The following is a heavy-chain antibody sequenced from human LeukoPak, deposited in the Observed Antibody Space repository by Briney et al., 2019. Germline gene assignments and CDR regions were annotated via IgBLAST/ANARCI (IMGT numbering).Heavy chain of an antibody. J-gene: IGHJ3*02. CDR2: ISSSSSTI. CDR1: GFTFSSYS. CDR3: ARDLWGSWIDAFDI. V-gene: IGHV3-48*04. D-gene: IGHD6-13*01. Sequence: GGSLGLSCAASGFTFSSYSMNWVRQAPGKGLEWVSYISSSSSTIYYADSVKGRFTISRDNAKNSLYLQMNSLRAEDTAVYYCARDLWGSWIDAFDIWGQGTMVTVSS.